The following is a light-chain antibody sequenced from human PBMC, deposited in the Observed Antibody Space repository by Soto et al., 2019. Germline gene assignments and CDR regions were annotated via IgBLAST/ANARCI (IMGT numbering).Light chain of an antibody. V-gene: IGKV1-5*03. CDR1: QSISSW. CDR3: QQYNSYSGT. CDR2: KAS. J-gene: IGKJ1*01. Sequence: DLQMTQSPSTLSASVGDRVTITCRASQSISSWLAWYQQKPGKAPKLLIYKASSLESGVPSRFSGSGSGTEFTLTISSLQPDDFATYYCQQYNSYSGTFGQGTKVDIK.